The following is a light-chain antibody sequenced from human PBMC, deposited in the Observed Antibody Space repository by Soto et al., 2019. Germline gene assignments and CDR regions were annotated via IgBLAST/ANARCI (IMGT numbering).Light chain of an antibody. Sequence: DIQMTQSPSSVSASVGDRFTITWRASQGISSWLAWYQQKQGKAPKLLIYDASSLESGVPSRFSGSGSGTEFTLTISSLQPDDFATYYCQQYNSYAWTFGQGTKVDIK. CDR1: QGISSW. V-gene: IGKV1-5*01. J-gene: IGKJ1*01. CDR3: QQYNSYAWT. CDR2: DAS.